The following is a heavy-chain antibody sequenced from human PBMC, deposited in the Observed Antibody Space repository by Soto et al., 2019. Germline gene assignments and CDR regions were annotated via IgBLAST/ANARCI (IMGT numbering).Heavy chain of an antibody. V-gene: IGHV4-31*03. CDR1: GGSISSGGYY. J-gene: IGHJ6*02. D-gene: IGHD3-10*01. CDR2: IYYSGST. Sequence: QVQLQESGPGLVKPSQTLSLTCTVSGGSISSGGYYWSWIRQHPRKGLEWIGYIYYSGSTYYNPSLKSRVTISVDTSKNQFSLKLSSVIAADTAVYYCARDSGSGFYGMDVWGQGTTVTVSS. CDR3: ARDSGSGFYGMDV.